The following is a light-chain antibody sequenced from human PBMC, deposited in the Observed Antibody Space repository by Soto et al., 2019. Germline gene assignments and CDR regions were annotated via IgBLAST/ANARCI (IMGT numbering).Light chain of an antibody. CDR1: SSDVGGYNY. Sequence: QSALTQPRSVSGSPGQSVTISCTGTSSDVGGYNYVSWYQQHPGKAPKVMIYDVSKRPSGVPDRFSGSKSGNTASLTISGIQAEDEADYCCCSYAGSYTWVFGGGTKLTVL. V-gene: IGLV2-11*01. J-gene: IGLJ3*02. CDR2: DVS. CDR3: CSYAGSYTWV.